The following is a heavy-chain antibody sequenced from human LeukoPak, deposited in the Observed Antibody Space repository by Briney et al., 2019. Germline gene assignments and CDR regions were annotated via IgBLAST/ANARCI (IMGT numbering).Heavy chain of an antibody. CDR1: GGPISSGDYY. J-gene: IGHJ4*02. CDR3: ARGLYDCSSTSCHPRFDY. V-gene: IGHV4-30-4*08. D-gene: IGHD2-2*01. CDR2: IYYSGST. Sequence: PSETLSLTCTVSGGPISSGDYYWSWIRQPPGKGLEWIGHIYYSGSTYYNPSLKSRVTISVDTSKNQFSLKLSSVTAADTAVYYCARGLYDCSSTSCHPRFDYWGQGTLVTVSS.